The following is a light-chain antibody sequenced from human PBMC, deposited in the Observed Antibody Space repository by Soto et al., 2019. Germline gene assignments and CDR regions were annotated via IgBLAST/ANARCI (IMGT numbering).Light chain of an antibody. CDR1: QSVSSSY. J-gene: IGKJ5*01. CDR3: QQRSKWPPEVT. Sequence: IVLAQSPGTLSLSPGERATLSCRASQSVSSSYLAWYQQKPGQAPRLLIYDASNRATGISARFSGSGSGTDFTLTISSLEPEDFAVYYCQQRSKWPPEVTFGQGTRLEIK. V-gene: IGKV3D-20*02. CDR2: DAS.